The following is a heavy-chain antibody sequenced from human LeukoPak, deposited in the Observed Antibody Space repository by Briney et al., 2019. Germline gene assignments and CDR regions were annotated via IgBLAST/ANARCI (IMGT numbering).Heavy chain of an antibody. CDR2: INSDGSIT. V-gene: IGHV3-74*01. Sequence: GGSLRLSCAASGFTFSSYSMNWVRQAPGKGLVWVSRINSDGSITNYADSVKGRFTISRDNAKNTLYLQVSSLRAEDTAVYYCAKIDAYWGQGTLVTVTS. J-gene: IGHJ4*02. CDR3: AKIDAY. CDR1: GFTFSSYS.